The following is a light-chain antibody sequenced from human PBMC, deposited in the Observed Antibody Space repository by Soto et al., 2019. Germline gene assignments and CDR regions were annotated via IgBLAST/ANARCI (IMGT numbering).Light chain of an antibody. Sequence: SVLTQPASVSGSPGQSITISCSGTSSDVCSYNHVAWYQQFPGKTPKLIIYEVTYRPSGVSHRFSASKSGNTASLTISGLQAEDEADYYCISYTGSSTSYVFGTGTKVTVL. CDR3: ISYTGSSTSYV. J-gene: IGLJ1*01. V-gene: IGLV2-14*01. CDR1: SSDVCSYNH. CDR2: EVT.